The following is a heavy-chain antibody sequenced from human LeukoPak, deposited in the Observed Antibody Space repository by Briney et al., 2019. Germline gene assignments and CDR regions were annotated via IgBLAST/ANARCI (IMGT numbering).Heavy chain of an antibody. J-gene: IGHJ4*02. CDR3: AADLLGAAAYS. V-gene: IGHV1-58*01. CDR1: GFTFSTSA. CDR2: IVVGSGAT. D-gene: IGHD6-13*01. Sequence: SVKVSCKASGFTFSTSAVQWVRQARGKRLEWIGWIVVGSGATQYGQNFQHRVTINRDMSTSTVYLELRGLRFEDTAVYYCAADLLGAAAYSWGQGLQVTVSS.